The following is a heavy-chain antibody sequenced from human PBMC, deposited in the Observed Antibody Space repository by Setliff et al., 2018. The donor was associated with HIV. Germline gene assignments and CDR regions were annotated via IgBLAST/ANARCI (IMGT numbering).Heavy chain of an antibody. J-gene: IGHJ5*02. V-gene: IGHV1-18*01. CDR2: ISAENGNT. CDR3: ASNLWSGRDRLDP. D-gene: IGHD3-3*01. CDR1: GYSFSSYG. Sequence: ASVKVSCKAYGYSFSSYGLNWVRQAPGQGLEWLGWISAENGNTNYAQKFQGRVIMTTDTSTSTAYMELKSLRSDDTAVYYCASNLWSGRDRLDPWGQGTLVTVSS.